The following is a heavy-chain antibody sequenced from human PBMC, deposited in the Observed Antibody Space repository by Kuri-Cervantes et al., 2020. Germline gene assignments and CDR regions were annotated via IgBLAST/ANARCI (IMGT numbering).Heavy chain of an antibody. V-gene: IGHV3-9*01. CDR3: AKAPLSWLALHYIDS. D-gene: IGHD6-19*01. J-gene: IGHJ4*02. CDR2: ISWNGGSV. Sequence: GGSLRLSCEVSGFSFDDYAMHWVRQVPGKGLEWVSSISWNGGSVAYAESVKGRFTVSRDNAKNALFLQMNRLTREDTAFYYCAKAPLSWLALHYIDSWGQGTLVTVSS. CDR1: GFSFDDYA.